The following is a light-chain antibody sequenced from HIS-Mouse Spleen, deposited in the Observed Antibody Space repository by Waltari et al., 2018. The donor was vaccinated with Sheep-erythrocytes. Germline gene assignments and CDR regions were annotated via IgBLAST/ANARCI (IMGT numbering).Light chain of an antibody. CDR2: DVS. Sequence: QSALTQPRSVYGSPGQSVTIPCTGTSSDVGGYHYVSWYQQHPGKAPKLMNYDVSKRPSGVPDRFSGSKAGNTASLTISGLQAEDEADYYCCSYAGSYNHVFATGTKVTVL. CDR3: CSYAGSYNHV. V-gene: IGLV2-11*01. J-gene: IGLJ1*01. CDR1: SSDVGGYHY.